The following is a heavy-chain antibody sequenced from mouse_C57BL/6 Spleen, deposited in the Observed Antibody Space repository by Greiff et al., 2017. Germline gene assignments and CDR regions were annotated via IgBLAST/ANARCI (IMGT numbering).Heavy chain of an antibody. CDR1: GFSLTSYG. CDR3: ARNTRDWYFDV. Sequence: VQLVESGPGLVQPSQSLSITCTVSGFSLTSYGVHWVRQSPGKGLEWLGVIWRGGSTDYNAAFISRLSISKDNSNSQVFFKMTSLQADDTAIYYCARNTRDWYFDVWGTGTTVTVSS. CDR2: IWRGGST. J-gene: IGHJ1*03. V-gene: IGHV2-2*01.